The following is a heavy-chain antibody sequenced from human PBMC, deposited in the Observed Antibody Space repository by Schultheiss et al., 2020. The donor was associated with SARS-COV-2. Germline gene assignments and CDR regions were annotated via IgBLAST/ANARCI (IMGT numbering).Heavy chain of an antibody. D-gene: IGHD3-3*01. CDR3: ARCYYDFWSGYYGTYYFDY. J-gene: IGHJ4*02. Sequence: ASVKVSCKASGGTFSSYAMHWVRQAPGQRLEWMGWINAGNGNTKYSQKFQGRVTITRDTSASTAYMELSSLRSEDTAVYYCARCYYDFWSGYYGTYYFDYWGQGTLVTVSS. CDR2: INAGNGNT. V-gene: IGHV1-3*01. CDR1: GGTFSSYA.